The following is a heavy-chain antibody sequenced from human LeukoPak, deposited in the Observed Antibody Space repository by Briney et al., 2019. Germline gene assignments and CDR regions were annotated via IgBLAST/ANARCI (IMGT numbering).Heavy chain of an antibody. J-gene: IGHJ5*02. CDR1: GFTLSSNW. D-gene: IGHD2-21*01. Sequence: GGSLRHSCAASGFTLSSNWMSCVRAAPGGGLEWVANIKEDGSKENYEDSVKGRFTISRDNAKNSLYLQRSSLRAEDTAVYYCARAYSWGQGTRVTVSS. CDR2: IKEDGSKE. V-gene: IGHV3-7*04. CDR3: ARAYS.